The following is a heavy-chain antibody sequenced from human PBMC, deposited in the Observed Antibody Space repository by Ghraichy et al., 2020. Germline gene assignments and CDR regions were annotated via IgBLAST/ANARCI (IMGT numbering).Heavy chain of an antibody. CDR1: GFTFSSYA. Sequence: GESLNISCAASGFTFSSYAMHWVRQAPGKGLEWVAVISYDGSNKYYADSVKGRFTISRDNSKNTLYLQMNSLRAEDTAVYYCARESAYSGTDGADYWGQGTLVTVSS. CDR2: ISYDGSNK. D-gene: IGHD3-10*01. V-gene: IGHV3-30-3*01. CDR3: ARESAYSGTDGADY. J-gene: IGHJ4*02.